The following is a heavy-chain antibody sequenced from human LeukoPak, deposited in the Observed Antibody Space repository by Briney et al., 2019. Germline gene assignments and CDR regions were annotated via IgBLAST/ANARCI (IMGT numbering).Heavy chain of an antibody. CDR3: AKEQGYSGSYYPDY. D-gene: IGHD1-26*01. Sequence: PGRSLRLSCAASGFTFDDYAMHWVRQAPGKGLEWVSGISWNSNTIGYADSVKGRFTISRDNAKNSLYLQMNSLRAEDTAVYYCAKEQGYSGSYYPDYWGQGTLVTVSS. V-gene: IGHV3-9*01. CDR1: GFTFDDYA. J-gene: IGHJ4*02. CDR2: ISWNSNTI.